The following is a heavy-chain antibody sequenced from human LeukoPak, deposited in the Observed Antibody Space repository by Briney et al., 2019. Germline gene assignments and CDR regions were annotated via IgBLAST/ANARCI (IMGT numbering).Heavy chain of an antibody. CDR3: GRGTIAVVAADLRTDQ. V-gene: IGHV1-8*01. D-gene: IGHD2-15*01. CDR1: GYTFTSYD. J-gene: IGHJ4*02. Sequence: GASVKVSCKASGYTFTSYDISWVRQATGQGLEWMGWMNPNSGGTNSAQKFQGRVTMTRDTSISTAYMELSSLTFDDTAVYYCGRGTIAVVAADLRTDQWGQGTLVIVSS. CDR2: MNPNSGGT.